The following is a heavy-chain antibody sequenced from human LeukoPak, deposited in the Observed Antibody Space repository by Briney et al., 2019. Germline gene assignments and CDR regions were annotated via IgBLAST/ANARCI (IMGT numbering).Heavy chain of an antibody. J-gene: IGHJ4*02. CDR2: ISAYNGNT. CDR3: ARAPGYSSGWYAY. CDR1: GYTFTSYG. Sequence: ASVKVSCKASGYTFTSYGISWVRQAPGQGLEWMGWISAYNGNTNYAQKLQGRVTMTTDTSTSTAYVELRSLRPDDTAVYYCARAPGYSSGWYAYWGQGTLVTVSS. D-gene: IGHD6-19*01. V-gene: IGHV1-18*01.